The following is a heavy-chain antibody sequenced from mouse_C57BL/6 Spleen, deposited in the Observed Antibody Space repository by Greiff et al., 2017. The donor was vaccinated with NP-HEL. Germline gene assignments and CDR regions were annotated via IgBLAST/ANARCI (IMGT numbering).Heavy chain of an antibody. D-gene: IGHD1-1*01. CDR2: IYPGSGST. J-gene: IGHJ2*01. CDR1: GYTFTSYW. CDR3: ARFITTVVADY. V-gene: IGHV1-55*01. Sequence: QVQLQQPGAELVKPGASVKMSCKASGYTFTSYWITWVKQRPGQGLEWIGDIYPGSGSTNCNEKFKSKATLTVDTSSSTAYMQLSSLTSEDAAVYYCARFITTVVADYWGQGTTLTVSS.